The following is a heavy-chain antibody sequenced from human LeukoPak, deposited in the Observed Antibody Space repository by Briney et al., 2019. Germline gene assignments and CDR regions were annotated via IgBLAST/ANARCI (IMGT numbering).Heavy chain of an antibody. CDR3: ARDLGPPY. J-gene: IGHJ4*02. V-gene: IGHV3-48*01. CDR1: GFTFSSYS. Sequence: GGSLRLSCAASGFTFSSYSMNWVRQAPGKGLEWVSYISSSSSTIYYADSVKGRFTISRDNAKNSLYLQMNSLRAEDTAVYYCARDLGPPYWGQGTLVTVSS. CDR2: ISSSSSTI.